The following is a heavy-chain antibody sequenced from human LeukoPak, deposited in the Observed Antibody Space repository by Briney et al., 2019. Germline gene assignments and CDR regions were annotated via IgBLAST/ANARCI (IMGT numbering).Heavy chain of an antibody. CDR1: GGSISSTTDY. Sequence: SESLSLTCTVSGGSISSTTDYWGWIRQPPGKGREWIVSLFFSGSTFKSPSRKRRFTISLNTSKKPFSRKRGALPAAHTLFYYCARERGYSSSWFYWGEETLVTVSS. J-gene: IGHJ4*02. CDR2: LFFSGST. D-gene: IGHD6-13*01. V-gene: IGHV4-39*07. CDR3: ARERGYSSSWFY.